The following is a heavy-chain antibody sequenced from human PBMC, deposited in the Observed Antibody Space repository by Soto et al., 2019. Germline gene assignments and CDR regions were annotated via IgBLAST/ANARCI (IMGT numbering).Heavy chain of an antibody. Sequence: PGGSLRLSCAASGFTFSSNSMNWVRQAPGKGLEWVSYISSSSSTIFYADSVKGRFTISRDNAKNSLYLQMNSLRAEDTAVFYCARGLHYYDSSGYYGDYFDYWGQGTLVTVSS. CDR3: ARGLHYYDSSGYYGDYFDY. CDR1: GFTFSSNS. D-gene: IGHD3-22*01. J-gene: IGHJ4*02. CDR2: ISSSSSTI. V-gene: IGHV3-48*01.